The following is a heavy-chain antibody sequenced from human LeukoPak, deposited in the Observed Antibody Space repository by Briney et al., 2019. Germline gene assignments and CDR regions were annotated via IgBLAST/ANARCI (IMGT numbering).Heavy chain of an antibody. D-gene: IGHD2-8*02. CDR2: INHSGST. Sequence: SETLSLTCAVYGGSFSGYYWSWIRQPPGKGLEWIGEINHSGSTNYNPSLKSRVTISVDTSKNQFSLKLSSVTAADTAVYYCARTGMQYYYGMDVWGQGTTVTVSS. V-gene: IGHV4-34*01. J-gene: IGHJ6*02. CDR3: ARTGMQYYYGMDV. CDR1: GGSFSGYY.